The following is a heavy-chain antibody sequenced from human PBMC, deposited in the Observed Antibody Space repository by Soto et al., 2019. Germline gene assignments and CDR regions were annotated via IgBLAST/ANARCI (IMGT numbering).Heavy chain of an antibody. J-gene: IGHJ4*02. CDR2: IKSKTDGGTT. CDR3: TTEHRIFQQLVPD. CDR1: GFTFSNAW. Sequence: GGSLRLSCAASGFTFSNAWMSWVRQAPGKGLEWVGRIKSKTDGGTTDYAAPVKGRFTISRDDSKNTLYLQMNSLKTEDTAVYYCTTEHRIFQQLVPDWGQGTLVTVSS. D-gene: IGHD6-13*01. V-gene: IGHV3-15*01.